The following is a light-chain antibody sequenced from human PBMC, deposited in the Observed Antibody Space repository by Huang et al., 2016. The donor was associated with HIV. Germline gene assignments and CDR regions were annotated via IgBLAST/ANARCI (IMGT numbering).Light chain of an antibody. J-gene: IGKJ1*01. CDR3: QQYGSSPWT. Sequence: EIVLTQSPGTLSLSPGDRTTLSCRASQSVSSSYLALYQQKPGQAPRLLIYGASSRATGIPDRFSGSGSGTDFTLTISRLEPEDFAVYYCQQYGSSPWTFGQGTKVEIK. CDR2: GAS. CDR1: QSVSSSY. V-gene: IGKV3-20*01.